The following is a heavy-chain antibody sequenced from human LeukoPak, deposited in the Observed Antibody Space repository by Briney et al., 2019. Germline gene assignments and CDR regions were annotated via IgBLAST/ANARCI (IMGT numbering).Heavy chain of an antibody. J-gene: IGHJ3*01. CDR3: VVVVEPPDSDGFDV. CDR1: GFTFGNSW. CDR2: IYADGSTA. Sequence: SGGSLRLSCAASGFTFGNSWVRWVRHAPGKGLVWVSLIYADGSTATYAYSVKGRFTISRDNARNTLSLQMNSLPIEDTAVYYCVVVVEPPDSDGFDVWGQGTMITVSS. D-gene: IGHD1-14*01. V-gene: IGHV3-74*01.